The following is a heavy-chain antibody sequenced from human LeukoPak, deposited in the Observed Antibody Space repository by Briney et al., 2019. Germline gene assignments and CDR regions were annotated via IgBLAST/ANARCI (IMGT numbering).Heavy chain of an antibody. CDR3: ASRGFGEPFDY. CDR2: IKQDGSEK. D-gene: IGHD3-10*01. J-gene: IGHJ4*02. V-gene: IGHV3-7*01. Sequence: GGSLRLSCAASGFTSSSYWMSWVRQAPGKGLEWVDTIKQDGSEKYYVDSMKGRFTISRDNAKNSLSLQMNSLRAEDTAVYYCASRGFGEPFDYWGQGTLVTVSS. CDR1: GFTSSSYW.